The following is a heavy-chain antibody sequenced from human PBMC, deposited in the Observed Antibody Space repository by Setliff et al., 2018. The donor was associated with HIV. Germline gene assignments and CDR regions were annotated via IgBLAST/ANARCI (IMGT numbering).Heavy chain of an antibody. D-gene: IGHD3-3*01. CDR3: ARLRGSYDFSNWFNP. J-gene: IGHJ5*02. Sequence: ETLSLTCTVSGGSIRSHYWSWIRQPPGKRLEWIGYIYYSGSTNYNPSLKSRVTLSVDTAKNQFSLKLSSVTAADTAVYYCARLRGSYDFSNWFNPWGQGTQVTVSS. V-gene: IGHV4-59*11. CDR2: IYYSGST. CDR1: GGSIRSHY.